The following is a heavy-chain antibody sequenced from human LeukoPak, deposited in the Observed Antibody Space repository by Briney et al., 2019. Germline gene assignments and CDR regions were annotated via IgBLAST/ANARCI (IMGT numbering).Heavy chain of an antibody. Sequence: GGSLRLSCTASGFSVSSNFMSWVRQAPGKGLEWVSVLYSGANTYYADSVKGRFTISRDNSKNTLYLQMNSLRADDTAVYYCARYDYSYYWAFDNWGQGTLVTVSS. D-gene: IGHD4-11*01. J-gene: IGHJ4*02. CDR2: LYSGANT. V-gene: IGHV3-53*01. CDR3: ARYDYSYYWAFDN. CDR1: GFSVSSNF.